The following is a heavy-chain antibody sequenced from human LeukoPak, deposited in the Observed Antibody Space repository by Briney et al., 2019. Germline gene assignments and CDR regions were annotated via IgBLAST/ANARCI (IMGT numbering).Heavy chain of an antibody. CDR3: ARVERRLFIRETNFDY. CDR2: VSAYNGNT. CDR1: GCTFTSYG. D-gene: IGHD5-12*01. V-gene: IGHV1-18*04. J-gene: IGHJ4*02. Sequence: ASVKVSCKDSGCTFTSYGISWVRQAPGHGLEWMGWVSAYNGNTNYAQKLQGRVTMTTDTSTSTAYMELRSLRSDDTAVYYCARVERRLFIRETNFDYWGQGTLVTVSS.